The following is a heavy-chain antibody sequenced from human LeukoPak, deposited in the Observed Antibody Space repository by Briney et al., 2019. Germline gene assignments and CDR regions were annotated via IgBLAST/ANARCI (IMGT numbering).Heavy chain of an antibody. V-gene: IGHV4-34*01. Sequence: SSETLSLTCAVYGGSFSGYYWSWIRQPPGKGLEWIGEINHSGSTNYNPSLKSRVTISVDTSKNQFSLKLSSVTAADTAVYYCARGDLRYFDWSYYFDYWGQGTLVTVSS. D-gene: IGHD3-9*01. CDR3: ARGDLRYFDWSYYFDY. J-gene: IGHJ4*02. CDR1: GGSFSGYY. CDR2: INHSGST.